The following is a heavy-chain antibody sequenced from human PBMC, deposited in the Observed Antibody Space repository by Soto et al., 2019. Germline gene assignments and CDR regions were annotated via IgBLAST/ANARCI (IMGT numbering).Heavy chain of an antibody. CDR1: GFSLSTRGVG. CDR2: ISWNDDK. CDR3: AHTDPIHWYQEDD. D-gene: IGHD2-2*01. J-gene: IGHJ4*02. V-gene: IGHV2-5*01. Sequence: FGPTLVNTTQTLQLTCTFSGFSLSTRGVGVGWIRQPPGKALEWLALISWNDDKHYRRSLKTRLLIPKDTSKNQVVLTMSNIYPMDTATYYWAHTDPIHWYQEDDWGQGTQVTVAS.